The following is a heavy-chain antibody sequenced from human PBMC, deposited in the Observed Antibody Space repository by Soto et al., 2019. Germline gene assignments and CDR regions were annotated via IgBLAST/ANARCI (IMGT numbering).Heavy chain of an antibody. CDR3: VRGLRWFDA. CDR1: GYTFSDYY. V-gene: IGHV1-2*04. Sequence: SVKVSFKASGYTFSDYYIHWVRQAPGQGLEWMGWINPETGGTKFAQKFQGWVTMTRDTSISTTYMELSRLRSDNTAVYYCVRGLRWFDAWGQGTLVTVSS. D-gene: IGHD3-16*01. CDR2: INPETGGT. J-gene: IGHJ5*02.